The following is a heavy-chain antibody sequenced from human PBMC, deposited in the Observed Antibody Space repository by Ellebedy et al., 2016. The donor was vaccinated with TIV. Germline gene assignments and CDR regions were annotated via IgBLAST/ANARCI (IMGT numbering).Heavy chain of an antibody. V-gene: IGHV4-59*01. Sequence: MPSETLSLTCTVSGGSLSSYYWSWIRQPPGKGLEWIGYIYYSVSTNYNPSLKSRVTISVDTSKNQFSLKLSSVTAADTAVYYCARGDSSGWYNWFDPWGQGTLVTVSS. J-gene: IGHJ5*02. CDR3: ARGDSSGWYNWFDP. CDR1: GGSLSSYY. D-gene: IGHD6-19*01. CDR2: IYYSVST.